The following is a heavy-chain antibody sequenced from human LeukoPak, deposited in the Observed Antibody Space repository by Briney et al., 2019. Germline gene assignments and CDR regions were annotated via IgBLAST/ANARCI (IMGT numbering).Heavy chain of an antibody. D-gene: IGHD3-3*01. CDR2: IYYSGST. Sequence: SETLSLTCTVSGGSISSYYWSWIRQPPGKGLEWIGYIYYSGSTNYNPSLKSRVTISVDTSKNQFPLKLSSVTAADTAVYYCARAPITKAFDIWGQGTMVTVSS. V-gene: IGHV4-59*01. CDR1: GGSISSYY. J-gene: IGHJ3*02. CDR3: ARAPITKAFDI.